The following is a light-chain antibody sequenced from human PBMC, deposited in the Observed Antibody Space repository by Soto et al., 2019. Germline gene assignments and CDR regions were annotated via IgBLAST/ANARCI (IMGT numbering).Light chain of an antibody. CDR3: SSYTTSSTVV. Sequence: QSALTQPASASGSPGQSITISCTGTSSDVGGYNYVSWYQQHPGKAPKLMIYDVSNRPSGVSNRFSGSKSGNTASLTISELQAEDEADYYCSSYTTSSTVVFGGGTKLTVL. J-gene: IGLJ2*01. V-gene: IGLV2-14*01. CDR2: DVS. CDR1: SSDVGGYNY.